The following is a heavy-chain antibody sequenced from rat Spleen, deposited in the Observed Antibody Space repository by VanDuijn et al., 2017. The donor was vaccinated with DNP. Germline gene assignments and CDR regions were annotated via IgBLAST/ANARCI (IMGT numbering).Heavy chain of an antibody. CDR2: INHSGST. J-gene: IGHJ1*01. Sequence: EVQLQESGPGLVNPSQSLSLTCSVTGYSITSNYWAWIRKFPGDKMEWIGYINHSGSTGYNPSLKSRISITRDTSKNQFFLHLSSVTTEDTATYCCARGNDGDYPYWYFDCWGPGTMVTVSS. V-gene: IGHV3-1*01. CDR1: GYSITSNY. CDR3: ARGNDGDYPYWYFDC. D-gene: IGHD1-12*03.